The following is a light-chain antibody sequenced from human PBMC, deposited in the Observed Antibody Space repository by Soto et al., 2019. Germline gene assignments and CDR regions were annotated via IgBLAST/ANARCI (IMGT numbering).Light chain of an antibody. CDR2: AAS. J-gene: IGKJ3*01. CDR1: RSISTH. V-gene: IGKV1-39*01. CDR3: QQSYSTPPT. Sequence: DIQMTQSPSSLSASVGDSVTITCRASRSISTHLNWYQQKPGKAPNLLIYAASSLHSGVPSRFSGSGSGTDFTLSISRLQPEDFAAYFCQQSYSTPPTFGAGTKVDIK.